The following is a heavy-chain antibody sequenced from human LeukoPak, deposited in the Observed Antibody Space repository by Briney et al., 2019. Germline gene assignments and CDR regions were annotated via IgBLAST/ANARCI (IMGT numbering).Heavy chain of an antibody. CDR3: ARERGPYSSSWTLDY. Sequence: GGSPRLSCAASGFTFSSYSMNWVRRAPGKGLEGVSSISSSSSYIYYADSVKGRFTISRDNSKNTLYLQMNSLRAEDTAVYYCARERGPYSSSWTLDYWGQGTLVTVSS. J-gene: IGHJ4*02. V-gene: IGHV3-21*01. D-gene: IGHD6-13*01. CDR1: GFTFSSYS. CDR2: ISSSSSYI.